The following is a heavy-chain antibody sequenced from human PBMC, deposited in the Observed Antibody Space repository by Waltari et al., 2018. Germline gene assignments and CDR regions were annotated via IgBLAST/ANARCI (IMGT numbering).Heavy chain of an antibody. J-gene: IGHJ6*03. V-gene: IGHV4-38-2*02. CDR1: GYSLSSGYY. Sequence: QVQLQESGPGLVTPSETLSLTCTVSGYSLSSGYYWGWIRQPPGKGLEWIGSIYHSGSTYYNPSLKSRVTISVDTSKNQFSLKLSSVTAADTAVYYCARGPLWASTYYMDVWGKGTTVTISS. CDR3: ARGPLWASTYYMDV. CDR2: IYHSGST. D-gene: IGHD3-10*01.